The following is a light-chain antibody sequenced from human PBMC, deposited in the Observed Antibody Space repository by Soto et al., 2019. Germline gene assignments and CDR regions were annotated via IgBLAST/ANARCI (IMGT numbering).Light chain of an antibody. CDR2: AAS. V-gene: IGKV1-9*01. Sequence: IQLSQSQSSLSASXXDIVXITCLASQGISNFLAWYQQKPGKAPKXXISAASSLQSGVPSRFSGSGSGADFTLTISSLQPEDFATYYCHQLNSYPLTFGGGTKVDIK. CDR3: HQLNSYPLT. J-gene: IGKJ4*01. CDR1: QGISNF.